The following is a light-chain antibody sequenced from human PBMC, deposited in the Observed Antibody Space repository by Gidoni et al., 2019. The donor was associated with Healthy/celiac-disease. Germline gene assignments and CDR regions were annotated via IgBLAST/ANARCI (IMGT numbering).Light chain of an antibody. V-gene: IGKV3-20*01. CDR1: QSVSSSY. J-gene: IGKJ1*01. CDR3: QQYGSAPGT. CDR2: GAS. Sequence: DIVLTQSPGTLSLFPGERATLSCRARQSVSSSYLAWYQQKPGQAPRLLIYGASSRATGVPDRFSGSGSGTDFTLTISRLEPEDFAVYYCQQYGSAPGTCGEGTKVEIK.